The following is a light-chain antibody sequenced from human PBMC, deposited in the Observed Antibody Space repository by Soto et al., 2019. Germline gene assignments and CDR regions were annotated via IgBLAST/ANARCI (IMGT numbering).Light chain of an antibody. CDR1: SSNIGSHT. CDR3: AGWDDILNGVV. Sequence: QSVLTQPLSASGTPGQRVTLSCSGISSNIGSHTVNWYQPLPGTAPKLVIYSNSQRPSGVPDRFYAYTSGASAFLAISDLQSEDDGDYYCAGWDDILNGVVFGGGTKLTVL. CDR2: SNS. V-gene: IGLV1-44*01. J-gene: IGLJ2*01.